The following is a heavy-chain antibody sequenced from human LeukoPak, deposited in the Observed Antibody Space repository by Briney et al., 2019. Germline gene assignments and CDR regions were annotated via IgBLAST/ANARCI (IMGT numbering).Heavy chain of an antibody. V-gene: IGHV3-30*04. CDR3: AMRNLGYCSSTSCYFPFDY. CDR1: GFTFSSYA. Sequence: GGSLRLSCAASGFTFSSYAMHGVREAPGKGLEGGAVISYDGSNKYYADSVKGRFTISRDNSKNTLYLQMNSLRAEDTAVYYCAMRNLGYCSSTSCYFPFDYWGQGTLVTVSS. CDR2: ISYDGSNK. J-gene: IGHJ4*02. D-gene: IGHD2-2*01.